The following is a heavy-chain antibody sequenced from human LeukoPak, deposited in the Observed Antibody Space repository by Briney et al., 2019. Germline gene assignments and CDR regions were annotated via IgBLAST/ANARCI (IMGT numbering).Heavy chain of an antibody. V-gene: IGHV3-53*01. D-gene: IGHD6-19*01. J-gene: IGHJ4*02. CDR2: IYSGGST. CDR3: AKDRWGLAVAGTDY. CDR1: GFTVSSNY. Sequence: GGSLRLSCAASGFTVSSNYMSWVRQAPGKGLEWVSVIYSGGSTYYADSVKGRFTISRDNSKNTLYLQMNSLRAEDTAVYYCAKDRWGLAVAGTDYWGQGTLVTVSS.